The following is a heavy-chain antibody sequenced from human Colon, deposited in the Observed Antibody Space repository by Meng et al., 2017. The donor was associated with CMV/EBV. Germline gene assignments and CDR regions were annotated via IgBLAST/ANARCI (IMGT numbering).Heavy chain of an antibody. CDR2: IYAGGRST. Sequence: GESLKISCAASGFTFRNHAMSWVRQAPGKGLEWVSVIYAGGRSTYFADSVKGRFIISRDDSKNTLYMEMNSLRAEDTAVYYCAKGSSEFLYYDMDVWGQGTTVTVSS. V-gene: IGHV3-23*03. J-gene: IGHJ6*02. D-gene: IGHD3-10*01. CDR1: GFTFRNHA. CDR3: AKGSSEFLYYDMDV.